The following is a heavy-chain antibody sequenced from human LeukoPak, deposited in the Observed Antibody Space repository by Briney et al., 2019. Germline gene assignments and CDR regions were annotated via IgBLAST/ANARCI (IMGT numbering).Heavy chain of an antibody. D-gene: IGHD3-22*01. CDR3: ARRAGDYSHPYDY. Sequence: GGSLRLSCAASGFTFSSYGMHWVRQAPGKGLEWVAFIRYDGSNKYYADSVKGRFTISRDNSKNTFHLQMNSLRAEDTAVYYCARRAGDYSHPYDYWGQGTLVTVSS. CDR1: GFTFSSYG. V-gene: IGHV3-30*02. CDR2: IRYDGSNK. J-gene: IGHJ4*02.